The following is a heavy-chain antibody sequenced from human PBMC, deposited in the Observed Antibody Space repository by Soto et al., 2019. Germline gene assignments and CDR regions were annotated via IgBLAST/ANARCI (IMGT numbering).Heavy chain of an antibody. CDR1: GYSFTSYD. Sequence: ASVKVSCKASGYSFTSYDINWVRQATGQGLEWMGWMNLKSGNTGYAQKFQGRVTMTMDTSISTAYMELDSLRSDDTAVYYCARAAASLDPWGQGTLVTVSS. J-gene: IGHJ5*02. D-gene: IGHD6-25*01. CDR3: ARAAASLDP. V-gene: IGHV1-8*01. CDR2: MNLKSGNT.